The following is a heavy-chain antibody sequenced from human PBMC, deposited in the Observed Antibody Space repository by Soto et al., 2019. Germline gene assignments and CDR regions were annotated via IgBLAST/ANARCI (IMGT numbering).Heavy chain of an antibody. V-gene: IGHV4-30-4*01. D-gene: IGHD3-10*01. Sequence: SETLSLTCTVSGGSISICDYYLSLIRQPPGKGLEWIGYIYYSGSTYYNPSLKSRVTISVDTSKNQFSLKLSSVTAADTAVYYCARGSVLVLLESAFDIWGQGTMVTVSS. CDR1: GGSISICDYY. J-gene: IGHJ3*02. CDR2: IYYSGST. CDR3: ARGSVLVLLESAFDI.